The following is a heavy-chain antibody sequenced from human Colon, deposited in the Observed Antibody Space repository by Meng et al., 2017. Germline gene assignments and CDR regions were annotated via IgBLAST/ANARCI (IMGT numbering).Heavy chain of an antibody. CDR3: ANPRYSYAFYNY. J-gene: IGHJ4*02. CDR2: ISGNGITT. V-gene: IGHV3-23*04. Sequence: VQLVESGGGLVQPGGSLRLSCAASGFIFNNYAMAWVRQAPGKGLEWVSSISGNGITTSYTDSVKGRFTISRDNSKNAVYLEMDGLRAEDTALYFCANPRYSYAFYNYWGQGTLVTVSS. CDR1: GFIFNNYA. D-gene: IGHD3-16*01.